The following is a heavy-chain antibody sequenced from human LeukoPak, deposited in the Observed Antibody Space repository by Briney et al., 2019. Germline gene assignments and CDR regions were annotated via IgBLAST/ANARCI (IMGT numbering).Heavy chain of an antibody. J-gene: IGHJ4*02. CDR3: ARDNTGGYEY. V-gene: IGHV3-43*02. CDR1: GFTFGDYD. CDR2: IRADGATT. Sequence: GGSLRLSCAASGFTFGDYDMHWVRQAPGKGLEWVSLIRADGATTRYTDSVKGRFTISRGNSKDSLYLQMNSLRTEDTALYYCARDNTGGYEYWGQGTLVTVSP. D-gene: IGHD5-12*01.